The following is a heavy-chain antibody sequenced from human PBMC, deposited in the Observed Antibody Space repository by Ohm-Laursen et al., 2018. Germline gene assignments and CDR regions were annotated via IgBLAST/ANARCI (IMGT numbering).Heavy chain of an antibody. V-gene: IGHV4-59*08. D-gene: IGHD2-15*01. J-gene: IGHJ1*01. CDR3: ARQDEVDQYFQH. CDR1: GGSISSYY. Sequence: SDTLSLTCTVSGGSISSYYWSWIRQPPGKGLEWIGYIYYSGSTNYNPSLKSRVTISVDTSKNQFSLKLSSVTAADTAVYYCARQDEVDQYFQHWGQGTLVTVSS. CDR2: IYYSGST.